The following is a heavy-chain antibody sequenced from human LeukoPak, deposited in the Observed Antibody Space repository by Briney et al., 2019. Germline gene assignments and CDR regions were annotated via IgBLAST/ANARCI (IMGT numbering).Heavy chain of an antibody. CDR3: ARPSSRYSSSLGLDY. J-gene: IGHJ4*02. CDR2: INHSGST. CDR1: GGSFSGYY. D-gene: IGHD6-13*01. V-gene: IGHV4-34*01. Sequence: PSETLSLTCAVYGGSFSGYYWSWIRQPPGKGLEWIGEINHSGSTNYNPSLKSRVTISVDTSKNQFSLKLSSVTAADTAVYYCARPSSRYSSSLGLDYWGQGTLVTVSS.